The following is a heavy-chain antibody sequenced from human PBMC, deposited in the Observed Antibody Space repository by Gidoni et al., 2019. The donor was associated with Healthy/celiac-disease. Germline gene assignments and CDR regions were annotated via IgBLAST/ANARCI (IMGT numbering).Heavy chain of an antibody. CDR1: GGSIRSSSYY. D-gene: IGHD4-4*01. V-gene: IGHV4-39*01. Sequence: QLQLQESGPGLVKPSETLSLTCTVSGGSIRSSSYYWGWIRQPPGKGLELIGSIYYSGSTYYNPSLKSRVTISVDTSKNQFSLKLSSGTAADTAVYYCARPIYDYSSYYMDVWGKGTTVTVSS. J-gene: IGHJ6*03. CDR2: IYYSGST. CDR3: ARPIYDYSSYYMDV.